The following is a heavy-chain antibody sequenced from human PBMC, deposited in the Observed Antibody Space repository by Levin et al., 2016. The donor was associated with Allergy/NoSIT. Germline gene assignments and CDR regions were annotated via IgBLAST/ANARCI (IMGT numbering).Heavy chain of an antibody. Sequence: SETLSLTCAVYGGSFSGYYWSWIRQPPGKGLEWIGEINHSGSTNYNPSLKSRVTISVDTSKNQFSLKLSSVTAADTAVYYCAREPVPAAIPDYWGQGTRVTVSS. CDR1: GGSFSGYY. D-gene: IGHD2-2*01. CDR3: AREPVPAAIPDY. CDR2: INHSGST. J-gene: IGHJ4*02. V-gene: IGHV4-34*01.